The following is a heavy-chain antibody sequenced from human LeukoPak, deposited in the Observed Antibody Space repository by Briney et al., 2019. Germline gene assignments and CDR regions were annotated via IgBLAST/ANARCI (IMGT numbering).Heavy chain of an antibody. CDR2: IIPILGIA. J-gene: IGHJ4*02. CDR1: GGTFSSYA. Sequence: GASVKVSCKASGGTFSSYAISWVRQAPGQGLEWMGRIIPILGIANYAQKFQGRVTIIADKSTSTAYMELSSLRSEDTAVYYCARGGGNYRLLDYWGQGTLVTVSS. CDR3: ARGGGNYRLLDY. V-gene: IGHV1-69*04. D-gene: IGHD1-26*01.